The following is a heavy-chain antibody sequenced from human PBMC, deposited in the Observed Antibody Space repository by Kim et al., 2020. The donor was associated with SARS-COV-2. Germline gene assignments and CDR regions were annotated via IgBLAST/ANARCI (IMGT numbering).Heavy chain of an antibody. D-gene: IGHD3-10*01. J-gene: IGHJ3*02. V-gene: IGHV3-9*01. CDR3: AKDMKARAGGAFDI. Sequence: AASVRARFTISRDNAKTSLYLQMNSQSAEDTALYSCAKDMKARAGGAFDIWGQGTMVTVSS.